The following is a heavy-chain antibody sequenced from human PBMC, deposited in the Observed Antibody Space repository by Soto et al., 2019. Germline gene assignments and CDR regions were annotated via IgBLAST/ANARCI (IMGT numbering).Heavy chain of an antibody. D-gene: IGHD4-17*01. CDR2: ISAYNGNT. CDR3: ARYLVNYGTTNWFDP. Sequence: ASVKVSCKASGYTFTSYGISWVRQAPGQGLEWMGWISAYNGNTNYAQKLQGSVTMTTDTSTSTAYMELRSLRSDDTAVYYCARYLVNYGTTNWFDPWGQGTLVTVSS. CDR1: GYTFTSYG. V-gene: IGHV1-18*01. J-gene: IGHJ5*02.